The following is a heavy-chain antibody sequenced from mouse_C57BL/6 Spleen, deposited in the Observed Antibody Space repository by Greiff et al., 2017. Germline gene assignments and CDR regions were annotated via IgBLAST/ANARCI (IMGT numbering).Heavy chain of an antibody. CDR1: GFTFSSYA. Sequence: EVKLVESGGGLVKPGGSLKLSCAASGFTFSSYAMSWVRQTPEKRLEWVATISDGGSYTYYPDNVKGRFTISRDNAKNNLYLQMSHLKSEDTAMYYCARERAGFDYCGQGTTLTVSS. D-gene: IGHD3-1*01. V-gene: IGHV5-4*01. CDR3: ARERAGFDY. J-gene: IGHJ2*01. CDR2: ISDGGSYT.